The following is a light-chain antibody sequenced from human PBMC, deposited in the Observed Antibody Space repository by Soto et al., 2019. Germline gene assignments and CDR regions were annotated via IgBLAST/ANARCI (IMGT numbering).Light chain of an antibody. V-gene: IGKV3-15*01. CDR3: QQYNKWTLT. CDR2: GAS. CDR1: QSVSSN. J-gene: IGKJ1*01. Sequence: EIVLTQSPATLSLSPGERATLSCRASQSVSSNLAWYRQKPGQAPRLLIYGASTRETGIPARFSGSGSGTECTLTISSLQSEDFTVYYCQQYNKWTLTFGQGTQVDIK.